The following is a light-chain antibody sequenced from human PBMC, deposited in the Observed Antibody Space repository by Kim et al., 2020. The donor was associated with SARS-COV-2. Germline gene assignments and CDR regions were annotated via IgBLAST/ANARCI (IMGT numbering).Light chain of an antibody. CDR2: EDN. CDR1: RGSIASNS. J-gene: IGLJ2*01. CDR3: QSYDSSSVV. V-gene: IGLV6-57*02. Sequence: GQTVTIPCTGSRGSIASNSVQWYQQRPGSAPTTVIYEDNQRPSGVPDRFSGSIDSSSNSASLTISGLKTEDEADYYCQSYDSSSVVFGGGTQLTVL.